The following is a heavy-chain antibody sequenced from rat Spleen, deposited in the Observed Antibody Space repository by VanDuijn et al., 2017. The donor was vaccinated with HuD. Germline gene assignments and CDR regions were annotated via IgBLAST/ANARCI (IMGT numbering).Heavy chain of an antibody. V-gene: IGHV5S13*01. CDR3: ARHGNFDY. J-gene: IGHJ2*01. CDR2: ISAGGGNT. CDR1: GFTFSDYG. Sequence: EVQLVESDGGLVQPGRSLKLSCVASGFTFSDYGMNWIRQAPTKGLEWVASISAGGGNTYYRDSVKGRFTISRDNAKSTLYLQMDSLRSEDTATYYCARHGNFDYWGQGLMVTVSS.